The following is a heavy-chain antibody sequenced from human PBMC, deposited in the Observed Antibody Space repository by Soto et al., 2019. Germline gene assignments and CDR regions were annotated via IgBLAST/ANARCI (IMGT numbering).Heavy chain of an antibody. CDR3: ARQLHGGSYGMDV. CDR2: ITTAGDT. V-gene: IGHV3-13*01. J-gene: IGHJ6*02. Sequence: GGSLRLCWGAAGCTFGNYGRRWVSPVTGKGLEWVSGITTAGDTYYPGSVKGRFTISREKAKNSLYLQMNSLSAGDTAVYYCARQLHGGSYGMDVWGQGTTVTVSS. CDR1: GCTFGNYG.